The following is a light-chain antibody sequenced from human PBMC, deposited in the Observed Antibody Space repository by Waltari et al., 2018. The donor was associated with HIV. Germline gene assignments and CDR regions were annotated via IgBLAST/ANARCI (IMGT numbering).Light chain of an antibody. CDR3: QVWDTVTDQGV. CDR2: YDS. Sequence: YVLTQQPSVSVAPGKTASLACGGDNIGSKSVHCYQQKPGQASVWVVYYDSERPSGISERRSGSSSWITATLTISRVEDGEEADYYCQVWDTVTDQGVFGGGTKLTVL. J-gene: IGLJ3*02. V-gene: IGLV3-21*04. CDR1: NIGSKS.